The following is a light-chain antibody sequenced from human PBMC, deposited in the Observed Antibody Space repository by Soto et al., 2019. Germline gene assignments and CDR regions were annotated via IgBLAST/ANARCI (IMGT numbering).Light chain of an antibody. CDR1: SSDLGGYNY. CDR2: EVS. J-gene: IGLJ1*01. Sequence: QSALTQPASVSGSPGQSITISCTGTSSDLGGYNYVSWYQQHPGKAPNLMIYEVSNRPSGVSNRFSGSKSGNTASLTISGLQADDEADYYCTSYTSSSTNYVVGTGTKLTVL. V-gene: IGLV2-14*01. CDR3: TSYTSSSTNYV.